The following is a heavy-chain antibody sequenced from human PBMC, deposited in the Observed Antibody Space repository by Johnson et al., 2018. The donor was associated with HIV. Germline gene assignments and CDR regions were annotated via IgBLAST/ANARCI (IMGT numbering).Heavy chain of an antibody. V-gene: IGHV3-30*04. J-gene: IGHJ3*02. D-gene: IGHD6-6*01. CDR3: ARAERGSSGVDAFAI. CDR1: GFTFSSYA. Sequence: QVQLVESGGGVVQPGRSLRLSCAASGFTFSSYAMHWVRQAPGKGLEWVAVISYDGSNKYYADSVKGRFTISRDNSKNTLYLQMNSLRAEDTAVYYWARAERGSSGVDAFAIWGQCTMVTVSS. CDR2: ISYDGSNK.